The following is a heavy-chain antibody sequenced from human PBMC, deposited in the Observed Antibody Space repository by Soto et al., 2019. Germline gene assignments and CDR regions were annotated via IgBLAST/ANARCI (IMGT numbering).Heavy chain of an antibody. J-gene: IGHJ4*02. Sequence: GGSLRLSCAASGFTFSSYAMSWVRQAPGKGLEWVAVISYDGSNKYYADSVKGRFTISRDNSKNTLYLQMNSLRAEDTAVYDGARLKIEPRSGIAAAEGHGYFDYWGQGTLVTVSS. V-gene: IGHV3-30*04. CDR3: ARLKIEPRSGIAAAEGHGYFDY. CDR2: ISYDGSNK. CDR1: GFTFSSYA. D-gene: IGHD6-13*01.